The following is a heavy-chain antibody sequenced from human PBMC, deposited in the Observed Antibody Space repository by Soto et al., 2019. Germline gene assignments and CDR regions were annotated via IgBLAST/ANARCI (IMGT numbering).Heavy chain of an antibody. CDR2: IYYSGST. V-gene: IGHV4-59*01. D-gene: IGHD3-22*01. CDR1: GGSISSYY. J-gene: IGHJ4*02. CDR3: ARAGYYYDTRPFDY. Sequence: PSETLSLTCTVSGGSISSYYWSWIRQPPGKGLEWIGYIYYSGSTNYNPSLKSRVTISVDTSKNQFFLKLSSVTAADTAVYYCARAGYYYDTRPFDYWGQGILVTVSS.